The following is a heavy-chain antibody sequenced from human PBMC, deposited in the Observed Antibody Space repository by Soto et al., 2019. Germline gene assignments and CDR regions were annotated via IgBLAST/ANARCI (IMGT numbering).Heavy chain of an antibody. CDR3: VKDGSSGWPHFDDMDV. V-gene: IGHV3-30*18. Sequence: PGGSLRLSCAASGFTFSSYGMHWVRQAPGKGLEGVAVIVYDGSKKYYADSVKGRFTISRDNSKNTLYLQMSSLRAEDTALYYCVKDGSSGWPHFDDMDVWGQGTTVTVSS. CDR1: GFTFSSYG. D-gene: IGHD6-19*01. CDR2: IVYDGSKK. J-gene: IGHJ6*02.